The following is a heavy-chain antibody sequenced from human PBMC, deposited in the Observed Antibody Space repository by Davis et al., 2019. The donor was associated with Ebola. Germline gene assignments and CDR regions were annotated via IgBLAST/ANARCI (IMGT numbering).Heavy chain of an antibody. J-gene: IGHJ6*02. V-gene: IGHV3-7*03. CDR3: ARARGLEV. CDR2: INYDGSEK. CDR1: GFTFSSYW. Sequence: GESLKISCATSGFTFSSYWMTWVRQVPGKGLEWVANINYDGSEKNYVDSVKGRFTISRDNAKNSLYLQMNSLRAEDTALYYCARARGLEVWGQGTTVTVSS.